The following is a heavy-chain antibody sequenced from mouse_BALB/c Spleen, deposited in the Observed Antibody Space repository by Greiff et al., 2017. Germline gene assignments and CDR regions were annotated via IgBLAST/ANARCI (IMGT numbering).Heavy chain of an antibody. J-gene: IGHJ4*01. V-gene: IGHV5-6-4*01. CDR1: GFTFSSYT. CDR3: TRAYGSSSPYAMDY. CDR2: ISSGGSYT. D-gene: IGHD1-1*01. Sequence: EVQLQESGGGLVKPGGSLKLSCAASGFTFSSYTMSWVRQTPEKRLEWVATISSGGSYTYYPDSVKGRFTISRDNAKNTLYLQMSSLKSEDTAMYYCTRAYGSSSPYAMDYWGQGTSVTVSS.